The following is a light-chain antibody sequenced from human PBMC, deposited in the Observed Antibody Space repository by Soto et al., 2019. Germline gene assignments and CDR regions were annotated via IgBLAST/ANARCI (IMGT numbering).Light chain of an antibody. J-gene: IGKJ1*01. CDR2: GAA. Sequence: EIVMTQSPATLSVSPGERATLSCRASQSVFSSLAWYQQKPGQAPRLLIYGAATRATGIPARFSGSGSGTEFTLTISSLQSEDFAVYYCQQYVSSPWAFGQGTKVDIK. CDR3: QQYVSSPWA. V-gene: IGKV3-15*01. CDR1: QSVFSS.